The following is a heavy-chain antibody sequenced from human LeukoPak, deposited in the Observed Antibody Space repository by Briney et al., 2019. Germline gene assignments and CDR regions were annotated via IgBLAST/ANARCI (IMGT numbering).Heavy chain of an antibody. CDR2: IYYSGST. V-gene: IGHV4-59*01. Sequence: PSETLSLTCTVSGGSISRYYWSWIRQPPGKGLEWIGYIYYSGSTNYNPSLKSRVTISVDTSKNQFSLKLSSVTAAATAVYYCARDSMGPYYFDYWGQGTLVTVSS. CDR3: ARDSMGPYYFDY. CDR1: GGSISRYY. D-gene: IGHD2/OR15-2a*01. J-gene: IGHJ4*02.